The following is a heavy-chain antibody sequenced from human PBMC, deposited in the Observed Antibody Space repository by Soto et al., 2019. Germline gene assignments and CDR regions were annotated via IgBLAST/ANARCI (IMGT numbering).Heavy chain of an antibody. CDR2: IYPGDSDT. J-gene: IGHJ4*02. Sequence: GESLKISCKGSGYSFTSYWIGWVRQMPGKGLEWMGIIYPGDSDTRYSPSFQGQVTISADKSISTAYLQWSSLKASDTAMYYCAKTYYYDSSGIDYWGQGTLVTVSS. V-gene: IGHV5-51*01. D-gene: IGHD3-22*01. CDR1: GYSFTSYW. CDR3: AKTYYYDSSGIDY.